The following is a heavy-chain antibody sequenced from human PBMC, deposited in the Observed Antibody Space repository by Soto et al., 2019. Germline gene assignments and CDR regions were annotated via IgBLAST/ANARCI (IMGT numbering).Heavy chain of an antibody. Sequence: PSEALSLTCTVSAASISSGGSYWSWIRQHPGKGLEWIGYIHYSGSTYYNPSLESRVMISQDTSNNQFSLKLSSVIAAGTAVYYCARGPNVLRAGEFDYWGQGTLVTVSS. CDR3: ARGPNVLRAGEFDY. CDR2: IHYSGST. CDR1: AASISSGGSY. J-gene: IGHJ4*02. V-gene: IGHV4-31*03. D-gene: IGHD1-26*01.